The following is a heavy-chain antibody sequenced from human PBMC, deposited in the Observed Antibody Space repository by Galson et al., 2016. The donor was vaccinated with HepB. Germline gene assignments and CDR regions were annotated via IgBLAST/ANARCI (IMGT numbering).Heavy chain of an antibody. CDR3: AKDLVVRGGGYYFDY. CDR2: INGNGGST. D-gene: IGHD3-16*01. J-gene: IGHJ4*02. V-gene: IGHV3-23*01. Sequence: SLRLSCAASGFTFSTYAMDWVRQAPGKGPEWVSAINGNGGSTYYTDSVKGRFTTSRDNSKNTLYLQMNSLRAEDTAVYYCAKDLVVRGGGYYFDYWGQGTLVTVSS. CDR1: GFTFSTYA.